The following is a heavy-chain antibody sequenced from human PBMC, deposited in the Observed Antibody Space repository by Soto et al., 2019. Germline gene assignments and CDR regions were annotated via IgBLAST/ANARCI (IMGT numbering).Heavy chain of an antibody. V-gene: IGHV1-69*01. CDR1: GGTFSSYA. CDR3: ARDRDYYDSSGYLSENYYYYGMDV. Sequence: QVQLVQSGAEVKKPGSSVKVSCKASGGTFSSYAISWVRQAPGQGLEWLGGIIPIFGTANYAQKFQGRVTITADESTSTAYMELSSLRSEDTAVYYCARDRDYYDSSGYLSENYYYYGMDVWGQGTTVTVS. D-gene: IGHD3-22*01. CDR2: IIPIFGTA. J-gene: IGHJ6*02.